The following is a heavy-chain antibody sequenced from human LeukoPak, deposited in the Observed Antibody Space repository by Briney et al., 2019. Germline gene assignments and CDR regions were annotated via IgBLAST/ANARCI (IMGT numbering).Heavy chain of an antibody. V-gene: IGHV1-18*01. CDR3: ARETDYGTYGHYFDS. D-gene: IGHD4-11*01. J-gene: IGHJ4*02. Sequence: GASVKVSCKASGYTFSHYGIIWVRQAPGQGLEWVGWISTSIGITNYAQNFQGRVTMTTDKPTSTAYMELRSLRSDDRAVYYCARETDYGTYGHYFDSWGQGTLVTVSS. CDR2: ISTSIGIT. CDR1: GYTFSHYG.